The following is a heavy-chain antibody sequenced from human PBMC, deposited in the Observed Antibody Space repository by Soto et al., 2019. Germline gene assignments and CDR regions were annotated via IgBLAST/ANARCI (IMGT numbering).Heavy chain of an antibody. V-gene: IGHV3-23*01. Sequence: PVGSLRLSCAASGFTFSNYAMSWVRQASGKGLEWVSAISASVGSTYYTDSVKGRFTISRDNSKNTLYLQMDSLRAEDTAVYYCAKVGQSYDYWGQGTLVTVSS. CDR3: AKVGQSYDY. D-gene: IGHD3-10*01. CDR2: ISASVGST. J-gene: IGHJ4*02. CDR1: GFTFSNYA.